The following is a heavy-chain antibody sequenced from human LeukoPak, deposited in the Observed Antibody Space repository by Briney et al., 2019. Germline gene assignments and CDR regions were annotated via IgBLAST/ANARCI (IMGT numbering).Heavy chain of an antibody. CDR3: ARDLGRGYSYGYGWFDP. Sequence: ASVKVSCKVSGYTLTELSMHWVRQAPGEGLEWMGGFDPEDGETIYAQKFQGRVTMTEDTSTDTAYMELSSLRSEDTAVYYCARDLGRGYSYGYGWFDPWGQGTLVTVSS. CDR2: FDPEDGET. CDR1: GYTLTELS. V-gene: IGHV1-24*01. J-gene: IGHJ5*02. D-gene: IGHD5-18*01.